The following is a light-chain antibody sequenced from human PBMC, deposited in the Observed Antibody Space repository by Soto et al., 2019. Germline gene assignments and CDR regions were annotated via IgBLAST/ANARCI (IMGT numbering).Light chain of an antibody. CDR3: MQTLQFPLT. CDR2: LGS. J-gene: IGKJ2*01. CDR1: QSLLHSNGYSY. Sequence: DIVMTQSPLSLPVTPGEPASISCRSSQSLLHSNGYSYLDWYLQKPGQRPQLLIYLGSNRDSGVPDRFSGSVSGTDFTLKISRVEAEDLGVYYCMQTLQFPLTFGQGTKLEIK. V-gene: IGKV2-28*01.